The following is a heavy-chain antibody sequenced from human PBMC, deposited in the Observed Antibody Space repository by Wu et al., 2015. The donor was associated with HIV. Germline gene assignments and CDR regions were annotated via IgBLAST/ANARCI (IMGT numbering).Heavy chain of an antibody. CDR1: GGSISSYY. Sequence: QVQLQESGPGLVKPSETLSLTCTVSGGSISSYYWSWIRQPPGKGLEWIGYIYYSGSTNYNPSLKSRVTISVDTSENQFSLKLSSVTAADTAVYYCASTPYSSGWYLLAFDIWGQGTMVTVSS. CDR3: ASTPYSSGWYLLAFDI. CDR2: IYYSGST. V-gene: IGHV4-59*08. J-gene: IGHJ3*02. D-gene: IGHD6-19*01.